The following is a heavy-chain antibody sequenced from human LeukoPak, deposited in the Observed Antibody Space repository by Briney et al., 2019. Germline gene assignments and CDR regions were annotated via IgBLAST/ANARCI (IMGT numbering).Heavy chain of an antibody. D-gene: IGHD3-3*01. V-gene: IGHV4-4*07. CDR1: GGSISSYY. CDR3: ARTPSFWSGYYPVYWFDP. J-gene: IGHJ5*02. CDR2: IYTSGST. Sequence: PSETLSLTCTVSGGSISSYYWSWIRQPAGKGLEWIGRIYTSGSTNYNPSLKSRVTISVDTSKNQFSLKLSSVTAADTAVYYCARTPSFWSGYYPVYWFDPWGQGTLVTVSS.